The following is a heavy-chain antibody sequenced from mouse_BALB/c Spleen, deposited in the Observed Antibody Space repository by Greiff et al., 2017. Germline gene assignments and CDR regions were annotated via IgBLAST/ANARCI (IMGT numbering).Heavy chain of an antibody. V-gene: IGHV5-12-2*01. CDR1: GFTFSSYT. J-gene: IGHJ4*01. CDR2: ISNGGGST. Sequence: DVHLVESGGGLVQPGGSLKLSCAASGFTFSSYTMSWVRQTPEKRLEWVAYISNGGGSTYYPDTVKGRFTISRDNAKNTLYLQMSSLKSEDTAMYYCARRGTVEYYYAMDYWGQGTSVTVSS. CDR3: ARRGTVEYYYAMDY. D-gene: IGHD1-1*01.